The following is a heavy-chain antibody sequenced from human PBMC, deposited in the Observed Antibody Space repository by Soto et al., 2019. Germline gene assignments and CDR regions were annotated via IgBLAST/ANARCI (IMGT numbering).Heavy chain of an antibody. CDR2: ISYDGSDK. Sequence: GGSLRLSCSASVFTFSSYGMHWFRQAPGKGLEWVAVISYDGSDKYYADSVKGRFTISRDNSKNTLYLQMNSLRAEDTAVYYCAKSYDDSSGYIFDYWGQGTLVTVSS. CDR1: VFTFSSYG. J-gene: IGHJ4*02. V-gene: IGHV3-30*18. CDR3: AKSYDDSSGYIFDY. D-gene: IGHD3-22*01.